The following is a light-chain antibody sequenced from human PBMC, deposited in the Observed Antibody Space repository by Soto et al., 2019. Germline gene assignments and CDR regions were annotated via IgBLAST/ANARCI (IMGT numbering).Light chain of an antibody. J-gene: IGKJ4*01. V-gene: IGKV4-1*01. Sequence: DIVMTHSPDSLAVSLGERATIHCNSSQSVLYSSNHKHYLAWYQQKPGQPPKLLIYWASTRESGVPDRFSGSGSGTDFTLSISSLQAEDVAVYYCQQYYTLPLTFGGGTKVDIK. CDR1: QSVLYSSNHKHY. CDR2: WAS. CDR3: QQYYTLPLT.